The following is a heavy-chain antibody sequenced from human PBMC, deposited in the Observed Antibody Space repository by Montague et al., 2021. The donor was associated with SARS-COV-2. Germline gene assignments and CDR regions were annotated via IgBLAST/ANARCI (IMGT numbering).Heavy chain of an antibody. D-gene: IGHD5-24*01. CDR3: ARHNDGYNRWYYFDY. CDR2: INYRGTT. CDR1: GISIYSYY. V-gene: IGHV4-39*01. J-gene: IGHJ4*02. Sequence: SETLSLTCSVSGISIYSYYWGWIRQPPGKGLEWIGSINYRGTTHYNPSPKSRVTMSVDTSKSLFSLELSSVTAADTAIYYCARHNDGYNRWYYFDYWGQGTLVTVSS.